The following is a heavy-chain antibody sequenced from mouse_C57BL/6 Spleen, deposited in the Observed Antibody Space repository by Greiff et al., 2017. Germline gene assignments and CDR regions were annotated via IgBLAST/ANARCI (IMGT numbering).Heavy chain of an antibody. J-gene: IGHJ2*01. CDR3: ARYYYGSSHFDY. D-gene: IGHD1-1*01. Sequence: QVQLQQSGPGLVQPSQSLSITCTVSGFSLTSYGVHWVRQSPGKGLEWLGVIWSGGSTDYNAAFISRLSISKDNSKSQVFFKMNSVHAVDTAICYSARYYYGSSHFDYWGQGTTLTVAS. CDR2: IWSGGST. CDR1: GFSLTSYG. V-gene: IGHV2-2*01.